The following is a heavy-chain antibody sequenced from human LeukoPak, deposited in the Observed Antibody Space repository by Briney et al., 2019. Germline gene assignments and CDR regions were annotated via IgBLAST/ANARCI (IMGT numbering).Heavy chain of an antibody. CDR3: ARGLHRHCDGGTCYQAFAY. CDR2: ISYDRSYK. D-gene: IGHD2-15*01. V-gene: IGHV3-30*04. CDR1: GFTFTNYA. Sequence: GGSLRLSCAASGFTFTNYAMHWVRQAPGKGLEWVAGISYDRSYKYYADSVKGRFPISRDNSKHTLYLQMNSLRPEDTAVYYCARGLHRHCDGGTCYQAFAYWRQGPLVPVSS. J-gene: IGHJ4*02.